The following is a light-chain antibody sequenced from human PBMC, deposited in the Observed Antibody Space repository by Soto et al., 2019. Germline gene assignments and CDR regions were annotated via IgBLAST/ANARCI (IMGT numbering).Light chain of an antibody. CDR1: QTVNNNY. CDR3: QKSYSTPIT. Sequence: TQSPGTLSLSPGERATLSCRASQTVNNNYVAWYQQKPGKAPKLLIYAASSLQSGVPSRFSGSGSGTDFTLTISSLQPEDFATYYCQKSYSTPITCGQGTRREIK. J-gene: IGKJ5*01. V-gene: IGKV1-39*01. CDR2: AAS.